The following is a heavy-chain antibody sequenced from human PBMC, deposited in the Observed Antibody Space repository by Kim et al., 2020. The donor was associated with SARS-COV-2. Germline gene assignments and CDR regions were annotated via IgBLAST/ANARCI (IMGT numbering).Heavy chain of an antibody. D-gene: IGHD6-13*01. CDR1: GGSISSYY. J-gene: IGHJ6*02. CDR2: IYYSGST. Sequence: SETLSLTCTVSGGSISSYYWSWIRQPPGKGLEWIGYIYYSGSTNYNPSLKSRVTISVDTSKNQFSLKLSSVTAADTAVYYCARVRDGSSWLGRYYGMDVWGQGTTVTVSS. CDR3: ARVRDGSSWLGRYYGMDV. V-gene: IGHV4-59*13.